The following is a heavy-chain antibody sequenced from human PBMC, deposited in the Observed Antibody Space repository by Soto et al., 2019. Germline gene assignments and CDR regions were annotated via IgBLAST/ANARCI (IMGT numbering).Heavy chain of an antibody. V-gene: IGHV4-39*01. CDR3: AVRASSSNSYYYYYYGMDV. Sequence: SETLSLTCTVSGGSISSSSYYWGWTRQPPGKGLEWIGSIYYSGSTYYNPSLKSRVTISVDTSKNQFSLKLSSVTAADTAVYYCAVRASSSNSYYYYYYGMDVWGQGTTVTVSS. CDR2: IYYSGST. D-gene: IGHD4-4*01. J-gene: IGHJ6*02. CDR1: GGSISSSSYY.